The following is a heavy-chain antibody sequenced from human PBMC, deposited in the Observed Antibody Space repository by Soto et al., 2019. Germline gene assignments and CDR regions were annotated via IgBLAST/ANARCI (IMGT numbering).Heavy chain of an antibody. D-gene: IGHD2-2*01. Sequence: SAWSMRLACAASGLRFRSYGMSGVRQAPGKGLEWVANIKQDGSEKYYVDSVKGRFTISRDNAKNSLYLQMNSLRAEDTAVYYCARDQVTSADAFDIWGQGTMVPVSS. CDR1: GLRFRSYG. V-gene: IGHV3-7*01. J-gene: IGHJ3*02. CDR2: IKQDGSEK. CDR3: ARDQVTSADAFDI.